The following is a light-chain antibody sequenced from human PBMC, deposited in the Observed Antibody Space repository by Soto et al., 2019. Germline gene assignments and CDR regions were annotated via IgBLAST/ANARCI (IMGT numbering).Light chain of an antibody. CDR1: QSVDTTF. Sequence: EIVLTQSPGSLSLSPGQRATLSCRASQSVDTTFFPWYQKKPGQAPRLLIYGASKRATGIPDRFSGSGSGTDFTLIISRLEPEDFAVYYCQQYMSSLTFGQGTKVEIK. CDR2: GAS. CDR3: QQYMSSLT. J-gene: IGKJ1*01. V-gene: IGKV3-20*01.